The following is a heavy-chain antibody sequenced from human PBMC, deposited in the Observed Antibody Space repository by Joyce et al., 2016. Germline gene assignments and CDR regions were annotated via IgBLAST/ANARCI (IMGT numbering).Heavy chain of an antibody. Sequence: QLQLQESGSGLVKPSQTLSVTCAVSNGSITRDIYSWTWIRQPPGKGLEWIGYMYYSGGSYYNPSLRSRVTMSVDRSKGQFSLKLTSVTAADTAVYYCARGPSGGASWFDPWGQGILVTVSS. J-gene: IGHJ5*02. CDR3: ARGPSGGASWFDP. CDR2: MYYSGGS. D-gene: IGHD2-21*01. CDR1: NGSITRDIYS. V-gene: IGHV4-30-2*01.